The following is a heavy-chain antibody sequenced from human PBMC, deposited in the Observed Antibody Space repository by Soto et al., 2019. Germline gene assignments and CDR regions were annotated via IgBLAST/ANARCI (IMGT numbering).Heavy chain of an antibody. CDR2: MSPNSGNT. J-gene: IGHJ1*01. CDR1: GYTFISYD. CDR3: ARVLGDCSTTDCSEYFQH. V-gene: IGHV1-8*01. Sequence: QVQLVQSGAEVKKPGASVKVSCKASGYTFISYDINWVRQATGQGLEWLGWMSPNSGNTGYAQKFQGRGTMTRDTSISTAYMELSSLRSEDTAIYYCARVLGDCSTTDCSEYFQHWGQGTLVTVSS. D-gene: IGHD2-2*01.